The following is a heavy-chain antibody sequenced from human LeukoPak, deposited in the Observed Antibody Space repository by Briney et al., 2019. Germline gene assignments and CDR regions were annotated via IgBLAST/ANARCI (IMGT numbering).Heavy chain of an antibody. D-gene: IGHD3-3*01. J-gene: IGHJ1*01. CDR2: ITAGGDGT. CDR3: VKDRWSGFSALEH. Sequence: GSLRLFFATSGFRFYSYAMSLVRPGPGKGLGLGSTITAGGDGTYYAGSVKGRITISRDNSKSTVYLQMNGLRADDTAVYYCVKDRWSGFSALEHWGRGTLVTASS. V-gene: IGHV3-23*01. CDR1: GFRFYSYA.